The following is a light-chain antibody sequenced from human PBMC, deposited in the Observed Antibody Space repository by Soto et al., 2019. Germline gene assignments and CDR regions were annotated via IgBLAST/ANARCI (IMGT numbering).Light chain of an antibody. CDR1: QSVSSN. CDR2: GAS. CDR3: QQYNNWPLS. V-gene: IGKV3-15*01. Sequence: ETVMTQSPATLSVSPGERAALCCRASQSVSSNLAWYQQKPGQAPRLLIYGASTRATGIPGRFSGSGSGTEFSLTVSSLQSEDFAVYYCQQYNNWPLSFGGGTKVEIK. J-gene: IGKJ4*01.